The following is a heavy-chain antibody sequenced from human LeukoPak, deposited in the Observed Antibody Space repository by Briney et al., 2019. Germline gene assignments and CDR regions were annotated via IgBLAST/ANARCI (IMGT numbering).Heavy chain of an antibody. D-gene: IGHD4-17*01. CDR1: GFTFSSYW. CDR2: ISTDGSDT. J-gene: IGHJ4*02. V-gene: IGHV3-74*01. Sequence: PGGSLRLSCAASGFTFSSYWMHWARQAPGRGLLWVSRISTDGSDTGYANSVKGRFTISRDNAKNTLYLQMNSLRAEDTAVYYCARDLYGDYSPFDYWGQGTLVTVSS. CDR3: ARDLYGDYSPFDY.